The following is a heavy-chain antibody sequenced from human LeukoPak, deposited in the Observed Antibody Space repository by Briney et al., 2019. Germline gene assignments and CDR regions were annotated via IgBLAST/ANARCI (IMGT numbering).Heavy chain of an antibody. V-gene: IGHV3-23*01. CDR1: GFTFSSYA. J-gene: IGHJ6*03. Sequence: PGGSLRLSCAASGFTFSSYAMSWVRQAPGKGLEWVSAISGSGGSTYYADSVKGRFTISRDNSKNTLYLQMNSLRAEDTAVYYCAKWVVATLYYYYYMHVWGKGTTVTVSS. CDR2: ISGSGGST. D-gene: IGHD5-12*01. CDR3: AKWVVATLYYYYYMHV.